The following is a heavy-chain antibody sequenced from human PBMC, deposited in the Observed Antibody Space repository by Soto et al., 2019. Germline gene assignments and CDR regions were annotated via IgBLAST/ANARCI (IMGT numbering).Heavy chain of an antibody. J-gene: IGHJ6*03. CDR2: ISAGGGNT. Sequence: EVHLLESGGGLVQPGGSLRLSCAASGFSFNIYAMKWVRQAPGKGLECVSAISAGGGNTYYADSVKGRFTISRDNSKNTLYLQMNSLRADDTAVYYCAKAPTYDYDYYMDVWGKGTTVTVSS. CDR1: GFSFNIYA. V-gene: IGHV3-23*01. CDR3: AKAPTYDYDYYMDV.